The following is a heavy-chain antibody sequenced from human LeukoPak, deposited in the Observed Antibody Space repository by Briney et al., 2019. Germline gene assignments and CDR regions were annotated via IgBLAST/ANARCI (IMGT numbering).Heavy chain of an antibody. J-gene: IGHJ6*02. Sequence: ASVKVSCKASGYTFTGYYMHWVRQAPGQGLEWMGWINPNSGGTNYAQTLQGRVTMTRDTSISTAYMELSRLRSDDTAVYYCARDKGPRITIFGVVIRNYYYYGMDVWGQGTTVTVSS. CDR2: INPNSGGT. D-gene: IGHD3-3*01. V-gene: IGHV1-2*02. CDR1: GYTFTGYY. CDR3: ARDKGPRITIFGVVIRNYYYYGMDV.